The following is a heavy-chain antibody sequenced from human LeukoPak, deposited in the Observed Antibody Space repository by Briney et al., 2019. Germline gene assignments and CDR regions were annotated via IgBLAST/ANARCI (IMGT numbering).Heavy chain of an antibody. CDR2: INPSGGAT. D-gene: IGHD2-15*01. CDR1: GYTFTSYY. CDR3: ARDRPLGYCSGGSCRINWFDP. Sequence: ASVKVSCKASGYTFTSYYMHWVRQAPGQGLEWMGIINPSGGATSYAQKFQGRVTMTRDTSISTAYMELSRLRSDDTAVYYCARDRPLGYCSGGSCRINWFDPWGQGTLVTVSS. V-gene: IGHV1-46*01. J-gene: IGHJ5*02.